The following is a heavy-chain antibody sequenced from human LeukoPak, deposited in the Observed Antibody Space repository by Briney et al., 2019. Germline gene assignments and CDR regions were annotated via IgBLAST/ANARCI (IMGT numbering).Heavy chain of an antibody. J-gene: IGHJ5*02. CDR3: ARTDFWSGYYGNWFDP. CDR2: ISAYNGNT. Sequence: ASVKVSFRASGYTFTSYGISWVRQAPGQGLEWMGWISAYNGNTDYAQKLQGRVTMTTDTSTSTAYMELRSLRSDDTAVYYCARTDFWSGYYGNWFDPWGQGTLVTVSS. CDR1: GYTFTSYG. D-gene: IGHD3-3*01. V-gene: IGHV1-18*01.